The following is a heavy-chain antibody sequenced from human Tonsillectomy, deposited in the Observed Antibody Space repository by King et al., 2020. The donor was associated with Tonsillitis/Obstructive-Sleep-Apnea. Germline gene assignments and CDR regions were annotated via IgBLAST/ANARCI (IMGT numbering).Heavy chain of an antibody. CDR3: ARAGDYDAFDI. Sequence: VQLQEPGPGLVKPSETLSLTCTVSGGSISNYYWSWIRQPPGKGLEWIAYIYYSGSTYSNPSLKSRVTLSVDTSKNQFSLKLSSVTAADTAVYYCARAGDYDAFDIWGQGTMVTVSS. CDR1: GGSISNYY. CDR2: IYYSGST. V-gene: IGHV4-59*01. D-gene: IGHD4-17*01. J-gene: IGHJ3*02.